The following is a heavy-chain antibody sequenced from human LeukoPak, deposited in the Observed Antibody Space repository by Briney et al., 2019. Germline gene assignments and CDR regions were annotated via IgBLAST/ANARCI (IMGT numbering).Heavy chain of an antibody. D-gene: IGHD6-13*01. CDR2: IYYSGST. CDR3: AKAAGPWYFDP. V-gene: IGHV4-59*01. J-gene: IGHJ2*01. CDR1: GGSISSYY. Sequence: KPSETLSLTCTVSGGSISSYYWSWIRQPPGKGLEWIGYIYYSGSTNYNPSLKSRVSISVDTSKNQFSLKLSSVTAADTAVYYCAKAAGPWYFDPWGRGTLVTVSS.